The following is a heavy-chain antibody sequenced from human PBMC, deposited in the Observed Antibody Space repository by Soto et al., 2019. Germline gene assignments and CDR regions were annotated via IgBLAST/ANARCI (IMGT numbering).Heavy chain of an antibody. J-gene: IGHJ3*02. CDR1: GFTFTSSA. V-gene: IGHV1-58*01. CDR3: AAGTSSWYSGDAFDI. CDR2: IVVGSGNT. Sequence: GASVKVSCKASGFTFTSSAVQWVRQARGQRLEWIGWIVVGSGNTNYAQKFQERVTITRDMSTSTAYMELSSLRSEDTAVYYCAAGTSSWYSGDAFDIWGQGTMVTVSS. D-gene: IGHD6-13*01.